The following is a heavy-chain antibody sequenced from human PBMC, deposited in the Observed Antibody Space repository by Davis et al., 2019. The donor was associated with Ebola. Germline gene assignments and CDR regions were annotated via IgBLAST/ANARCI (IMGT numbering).Heavy chain of an antibody. Sequence: GESLKISCAASGFTFSTYGMHWVRQAPGKGLEWVAFVRYDGSNKYYAESVKGRFTISRDNSKNTLYLQMNSLRAEDTAVYYCAKGDLLRNWGQGTLVTVSS. CDR2: VRYDGSNK. CDR1: GFTFSTYG. CDR3: AKGDLLRN. D-gene: IGHD3-16*01. V-gene: IGHV3-30*02. J-gene: IGHJ4*02.